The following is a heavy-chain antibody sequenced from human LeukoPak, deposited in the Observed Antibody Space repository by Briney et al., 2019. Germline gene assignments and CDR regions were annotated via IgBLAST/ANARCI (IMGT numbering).Heavy chain of an antibody. J-gene: IGHJ4*02. CDR1: GGTFSSYA. V-gene: IGHV1-69*04. Sequence: SVKVSCKASGGTFSSYAISWVRQAPGQGLEWMGRIIPILGIANYAQKFQGRVTITADKSTSTAYVELSSLRSEDTAVYYCARDGEDYGDYGVFDYWGQGTLVTVSS. CDR3: ARDGEDYGDYGVFDY. D-gene: IGHD4-17*01. CDR2: IIPILGIA.